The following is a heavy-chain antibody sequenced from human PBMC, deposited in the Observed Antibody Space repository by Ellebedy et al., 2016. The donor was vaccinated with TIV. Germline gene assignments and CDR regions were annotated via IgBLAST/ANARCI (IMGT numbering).Heavy chain of an antibody. CDR1: GFTFSDHY. J-gene: IGHJ5*02. CDR3: ARDFPLFDP. V-gene: IGHV3-11*01. Sequence: GESLKISXAASGFTFSDHYMSWIRQAPGKGLEWVSYISSSGRPIYYADSVKGRFTISRDHVKNSLYLQMNFLRAEDTAVYYCARDFPLFDPWGQGTLVTVSS. CDR2: ISSSGRPI.